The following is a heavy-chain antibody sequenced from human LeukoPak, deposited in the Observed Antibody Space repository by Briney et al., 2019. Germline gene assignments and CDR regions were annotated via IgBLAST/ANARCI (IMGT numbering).Heavy chain of an antibody. J-gene: IGHJ4*02. CDR3: ANLKDYYDSSGYSDRDY. CDR2: ISSSSSTI. Sequence: GGSLRLSCAASGFTFSSYSMNWVRQAPGKGLEWVSYISSSSSTIYYADSVKGRFTISRDNAKNSLYLQMNSLRAEDTAVYYCANLKDYYDSSGYSDRDYWGQGTLVTVSS. V-gene: IGHV3-48*04. CDR1: GFTFSSYS. D-gene: IGHD3-22*01.